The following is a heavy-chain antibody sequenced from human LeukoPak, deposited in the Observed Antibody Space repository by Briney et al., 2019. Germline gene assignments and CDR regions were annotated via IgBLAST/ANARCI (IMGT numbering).Heavy chain of an antibody. J-gene: IGHJ4*02. CDR1: GGSISSGGYY. CDR3: ARERRDGYNFDY. Sequence: PSQTLSLTCTVSGGSISSGGYYWSWIRQHPGKGLEWIGYIYYSGSTYYNPSLKSRVTISVDTSKNQFSLKLSSVTAADTAVYYCARERRDGYNFDYWGQGTLVTVSS. CDR2: IYYSGST. V-gene: IGHV4-31*03. D-gene: IGHD5-24*01.